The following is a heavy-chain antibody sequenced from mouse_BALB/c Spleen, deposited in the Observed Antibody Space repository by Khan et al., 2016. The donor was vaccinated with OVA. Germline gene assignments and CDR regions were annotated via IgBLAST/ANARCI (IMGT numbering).Heavy chain of an antibody. CDR1: GFTFSSYS. D-gene: IGHD4-1*01. CDR3: ASHLTGSFAY. CDR2: ISSVGDYT. V-gene: IGHV5-6*01. J-gene: IGHJ3*01. Sequence: EVELVESGGDLVKPGGSLKLSCAASGFTFSSYSMSWVRQTPDKRLEWVATISSVGDYTYYPDSVKGRFTISRDNAQNTLYLQMSSLKSEDTAMYYCASHLTGSFAYWGQGTLVTVSA.